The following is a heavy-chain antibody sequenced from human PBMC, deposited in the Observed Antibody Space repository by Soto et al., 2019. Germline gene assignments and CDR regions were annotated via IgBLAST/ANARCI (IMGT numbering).Heavy chain of an antibody. V-gene: IGHV1-18*04. D-gene: IGHD4-17*01. J-gene: IGHJ4*02. CDR1: GYTFTSYG. CDR3: ARADYGDTKIYSFDH. CDR2: ISAYNGDT. Sequence: ASVKVSCKASGYTFTSYGISWVRQAPGQGLEWMGWISAYNGDTYYAQKLQDRVTITTDTSSTTVYMDLRTLKSDDTAIYFCARADYGDTKIYSFDHWGQGTLVTVSS.